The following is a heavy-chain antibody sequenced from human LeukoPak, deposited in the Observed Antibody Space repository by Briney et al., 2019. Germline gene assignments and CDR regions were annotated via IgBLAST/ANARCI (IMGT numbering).Heavy chain of an antibody. CDR2: IYTSGST. D-gene: IGHD4-4*01. V-gene: IGHV4-4*07. CDR1: GGSISSYY. Sequence: SETLSLTCAVSGGSISSYYWSWIRQPAGKGLEWIGRIYTSGSTNYNPSLKSRVTMSVDTSKNQFSLKLSSVTAADTAVYYCARVAVTHYYYYGMDVWGQGTTVTVSS. J-gene: IGHJ6*02. CDR3: ARVAVTHYYYYGMDV.